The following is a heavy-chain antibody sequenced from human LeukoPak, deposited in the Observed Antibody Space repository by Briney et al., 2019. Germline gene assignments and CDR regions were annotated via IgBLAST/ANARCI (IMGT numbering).Heavy chain of an antibody. CDR3: ARDSSYYGMDV. V-gene: IGHV3-66*01. J-gene: IGHJ6*02. CDR2: IYSGGST. CDR1: GFTVSSNY. Sequence: GGSLRLSCAASGFTVSSNYMSWVRQAPGKGLEWVSVIYSGGSTYYADSVEGRFTISRDNSKNTLYLQMNSLRAEDTAVYYCARDSSYYGMDVWGQGTTVTVSS. D-gene: IGHD6-6*01.